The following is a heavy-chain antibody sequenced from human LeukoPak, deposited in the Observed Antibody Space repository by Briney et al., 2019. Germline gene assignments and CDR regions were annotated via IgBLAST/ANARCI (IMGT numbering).Heavy chain of an antibody. CDR2: IYYSGST. CDR3: ARSPDYGDYFDY. V-gene: IGHV4-61*08. D-gene: IGHD4-17*01. J-gene: IGHJ4*02. Sequence: PSETLSLTCAVSGGSISSGGYSWSWIRQPPGKGPEWIGYIYYSGSTNYNPSLKSRVTISVDTSKNQFSLKLSSVTAADTAVYYCARSPDYGDYFDYWGQGTLVTVSS. CDR1: GGSISSGGYS.